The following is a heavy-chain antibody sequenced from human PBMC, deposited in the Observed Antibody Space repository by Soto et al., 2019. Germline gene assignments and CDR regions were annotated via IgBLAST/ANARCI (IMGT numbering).Heavy chain of an antibody. J-gene: IGHJ4*02. D-gene: IGHD3-22*01. CDR1: GCTFSNYA. V-gene: IGHV3-23*01. CDR3: AKLYYYDSSGYYAFDY. Sequence: GGSLRLSCAASGCTFSNYAMSWVRQAPGKGLEWVSAISGSGVNTFCSDSVKGRFTISKDNSENTLYLQMNSLRAEDTAVYYCAKLYYYDSSGYYAFDYWGQGA. CDR2: ISGSGVNT.